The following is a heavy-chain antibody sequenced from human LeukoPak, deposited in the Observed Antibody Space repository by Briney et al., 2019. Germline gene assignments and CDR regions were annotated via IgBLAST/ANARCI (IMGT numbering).Heavy chain of an antibody. CDR1: GGSLSNYY. V-gene: IGHV4-34*01. Sequence: SETLSLTCAVYGGSLSNYYWSWIRQPPGKGLEWIGEINHSGSTKFNPSLKSRVTILVDMSKSQFSLELRSVTAADTAAYYCARGPASGSDFAWSDPWGQGTLVTVSS. CDR2: INHSGST. D-gene: IGHD3-10*01. J-gene: IGHJ5*02. CDR3: ARGPASGSDFAWSDP.